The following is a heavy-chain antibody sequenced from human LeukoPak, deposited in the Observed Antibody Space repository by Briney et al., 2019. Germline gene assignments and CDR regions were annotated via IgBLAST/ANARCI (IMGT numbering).Heavy chain of an antibody. CDR1: AGSISSYY. CDR3: ARVFVDYYMVA. Sequence: SETLSLTCTVSAGSISSYYWSWIRQPAGKGLEWIGRIYTSGSTNYNPTLKSRVTMSVDTSKNQFSLKLSSAAAADTDAFSCARVFVDYYMVASGTGETVTVSS. CDR2: IYTSGST. J-gene: IGHJ6*03. V-gene: IGHV4-4*07.